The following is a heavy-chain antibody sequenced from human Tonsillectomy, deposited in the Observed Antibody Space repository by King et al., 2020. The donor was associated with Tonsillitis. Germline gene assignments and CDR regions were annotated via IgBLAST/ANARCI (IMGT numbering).Heavy chain of an antibody. D-gene: IGHD7-27*01. V-gene: IGHV4-59*13. CDR3: ARDRPDWGDWYFDL. Sequence: PLQASGPGLVKPSEPLSLSCPVSGGSISPYYWSWIRQSPGKGLEWIGNINFSGTTNYNPSINSRVTLSVDTSKSQVSLKLSSVTAADTAVYYCARDRPDWGDWYFDLWGRGTLVTVSS. CDR2: INFSGTT. J-gene: IGHJ2*01. CDR1: GGSISPYY.